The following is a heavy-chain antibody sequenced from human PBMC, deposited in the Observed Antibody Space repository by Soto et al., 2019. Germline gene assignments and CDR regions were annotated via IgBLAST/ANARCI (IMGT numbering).Heavy chain of an antibody. CDR3: AREPGYYGSGSYGYYYYYGMDV. Sequence: SETLSLTCAVYGGSFSGYYWSWIRQPPGKGLEWIGEINHSGSTNYNPSLKSRVTISVDTSKNQFSLKLTSVTAADTAVYYCAREPGYYGSGSYGYYYYYGMDVWGQGTTVTVS. CDR1: GGSFSGYY. D-gene: IGHD3-10*01. J-gene: IGHJ6*02. CDR2: INHSGST. V-gene: IGHV4-34*01.